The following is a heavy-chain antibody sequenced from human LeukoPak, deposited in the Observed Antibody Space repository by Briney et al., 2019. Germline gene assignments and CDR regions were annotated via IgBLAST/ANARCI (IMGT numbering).Heavy chain of an antibody. V-gene: IGHV3-74*01. CDR1: GLTLSSFW. J-gene: IGHJ4*02. D-gene: IGHD3-10*01. Sequence: PGGSLRLSCATSGLTLSSFWMHWVRQPPGKGLVWVSRINSDGTNTNYADSVKGRFTISRDNTKNTVYLQMNSLGSEDTAVYYCARGGWGSSVHFDIWGQGALVTVSS. CDR2: INSDGTNT. CDR3: ARGGWGSSVHFDI.